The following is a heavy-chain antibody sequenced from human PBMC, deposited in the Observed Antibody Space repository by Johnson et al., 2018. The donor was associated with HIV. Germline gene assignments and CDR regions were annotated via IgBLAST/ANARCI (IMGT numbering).Heavy chain of an antibody. J-gene: IGHJ3*02. Sequence: VQLVESGGGLVQPGGSLRLSCAASGFTVRSSYMSWVRQAPGKGLEHVSVIYSDGTTYYADFVKGRFTPPCLGLSPGVCVAGDRDAGCLCSVLGPCDPFACPARAQVYVWAGTGTVSLCESFDIWGQGTMVTVSS. CDR3: CDPFACPARAQVYVWAGTGTVSLCESFDI. CDR1: GFTVRSSY. V-gene: IGHV3-66*01. D-gene: IGHD6-19*01. CDR2: IYSDGTT.